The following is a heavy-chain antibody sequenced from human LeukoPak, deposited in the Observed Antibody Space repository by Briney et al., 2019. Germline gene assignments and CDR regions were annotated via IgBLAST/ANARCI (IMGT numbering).Heavy chain of an antibody. Sequence: ASVKVSCKASGYTFTSYDINWVRQATGQGLEWMGWMNPNSGNTGYAQKFQGRVTMTRNTSISTAYMELSSLRSEDTAVYYCARGVGTCYDFWSGRNWFDPWGQGTLVTVSS. V-gene: IGHV1-8*01. CDR2: MNPNSGNT. CDR3: ARGVGTCYDFWSGRNWFDP. D-gene: IGHD3-3*01. CDR1: GYTFTSYD. J-gene: IGHJ5*02.